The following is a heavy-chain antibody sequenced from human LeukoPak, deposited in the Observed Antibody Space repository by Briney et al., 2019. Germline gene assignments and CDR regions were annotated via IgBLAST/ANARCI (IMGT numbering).Heavy chain of an antibody. CDR2: IYTSGST. Sequence: SETLSLTCTVSGGSMSSGSYYWNWIRQPAGKGLEWIGRIYTSGSTNYNPSLKGRVTISLDASMKQFSLKLASVTAADSAVYYCARGNPLDYWGQGTLVTVSS. D-gene: IGHD1-14*01. CDR1: GGSMSSGSYY. J-gene: IGHJ4*02. CDR3: ARGNPLDY. V-gene: IGHV4-61*02.